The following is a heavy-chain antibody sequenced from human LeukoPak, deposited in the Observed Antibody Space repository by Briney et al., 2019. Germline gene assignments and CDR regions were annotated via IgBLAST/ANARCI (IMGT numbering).Heavy chain of an antibody. CDR3: ARIAYYYGSGSALGYYYYYMDV. CDR1: GFTFSSYE. D-gene: IGHD3-10*01. CDR2: ISSSGSTI. V-gene: IGHV3-48*03. J-gene: IGHJ6*03. Sequence: GGSLRLSCAASGFTFSSYEMNWFRQAPGKGLEWVSYISSSGSTIYYADSVKGRFTISRDNAKNSLYLQMNSLRAEDTAVYYCARIAYYYGSGSALGYYYYYMDVWGKGTTVTVSS.